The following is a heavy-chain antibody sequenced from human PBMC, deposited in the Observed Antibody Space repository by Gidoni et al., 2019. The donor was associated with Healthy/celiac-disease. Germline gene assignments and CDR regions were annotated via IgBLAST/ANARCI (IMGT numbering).Heavy chain of an antibody. CDR1: GYTFTSYY. J-gene: IGHJ4*02. V-gene: IGHV1-46*03. Sequence: QVQLVQSGAEVKTPGASVKVSCKASGYTFTSYYMHWVRQAPGQGLEWMGIINPSGGSTSYAQKFQGRVTMTRDTSTSTVYMELSSLRSEDTAVYYCARDQSAAPKNTYYYDSSGSFDYWGQGTLVTVSS. CDR3: ARDQSAAPKNTYYYDSSGSFDY. CDR2: INPSGGST. D-gene: IGHD3-22*01.